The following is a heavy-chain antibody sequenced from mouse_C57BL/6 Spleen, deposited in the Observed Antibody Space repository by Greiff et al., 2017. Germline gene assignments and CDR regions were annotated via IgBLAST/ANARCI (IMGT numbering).Heavy chain of an antibody. V-gene: IGHV5-17*01. CDR3: ARPGDFYDGYPFAY. CDR2: ISSGSSTI. D-gene: IGHD2-3*01. Sequence: EVKLVEPGGGLVKPGGSLKLSCAASGFTFSDYGMHWVRQAPEKGLEWVAYISSGSSTIYYADTVKGRFTISRYNAKNTLFLQMTSLRSEDTAMYYCARPGDFYDGYPFAYWGQGTLVTVSA. J-gene: IGHJ3*01. CDR1: GFTFSDYG.